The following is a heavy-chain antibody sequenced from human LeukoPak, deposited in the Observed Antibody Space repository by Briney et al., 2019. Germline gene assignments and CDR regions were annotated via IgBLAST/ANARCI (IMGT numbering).Heavy chain of an antibody. V-gene: IGHV3-43*02. CDR1: GFTFDDYA. J-gene: IGHJ4*02. Sequence: TGGSPRLSCAASGFTFDDYAMHWVRQAPGKGLEWVSLISGDGGSTYYADSVKGRFTISRDNSKNSLYLQMNSLRTEDTALYYCAKDMWRFGELDYDYWGQGTLVTVSS. CDR3: AKDMWRFGELDYDY. CDR2: ISGDGGST. D-gene: IGHD3-10*01.